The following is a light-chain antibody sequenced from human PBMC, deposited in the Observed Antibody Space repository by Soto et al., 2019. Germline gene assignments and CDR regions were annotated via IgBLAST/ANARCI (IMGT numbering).Light chain of an antibody. V-gene: IGKV3-15*01. CDR3: QQYNNWPFS. J-gene: IGKJ5*01. CDR1: QGVTTN. Sequence: EIVMTQSPATLSVSPGERATLSCRAGQGVTTNFAWYQQKSGQSPRLLIYDVSIRATGVPARFSATGSETDFTLTISGLQSEDSAVYFCQQYNNWPFSFGKGTRLEIK. CDR2: DVS.